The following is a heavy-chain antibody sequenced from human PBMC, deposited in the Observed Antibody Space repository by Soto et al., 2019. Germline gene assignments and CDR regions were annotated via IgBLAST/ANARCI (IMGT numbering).Heavy chain of an antibody. CDR1: GFSFNAYA. D-gene: IGHD5-12*01. CDR3: ARGGDGYNWNYYYGMDV. J-gene: IGHJ6*02. V-gene: IGHV3-23*01. CDR2: INYSGRTT. Sequence: GGSLRLSCETSGFSFNAYAMTWVRQAPGMGLEWVAVINYSGRTTFHAQSVKGRFTISRDNSRNTVFLQMDSLRAEDTAVYYCARGGDGYNWNYYYGMDVWGQGTTVTVSS.